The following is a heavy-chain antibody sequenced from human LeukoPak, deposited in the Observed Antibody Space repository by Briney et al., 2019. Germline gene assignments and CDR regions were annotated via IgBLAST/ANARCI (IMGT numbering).Heavy chain of an antibody. CDR3: ARVGCGGSCYSYFKDYYGMDV. CDR2: INHSGST. J-gene: IGHJ6*02. D-gene: IGHD2-15*01. V-gene: IGHV4-34*01. CDR1: GGSFSGYY. Sequence: NPSETLSLTCAVYGGSFSGYYWSWIRQPPGKGLEWIGEINHSGSTNYNPSLKSRVTISVDTSKNQFSLKLSSVTAADTAVYYCARVGCGGSCYSYFKDYYGMDVWGQGTTVTVSS.